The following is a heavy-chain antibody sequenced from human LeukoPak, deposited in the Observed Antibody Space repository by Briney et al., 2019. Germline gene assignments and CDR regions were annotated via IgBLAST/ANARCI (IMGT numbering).Heavy chain of an antibody. V-gene: IGHV3-21*01. CDR3: ARGGHRYFDWLFPFDY. Sequence: GGSLRLSCAASGFTFSSYSMNWVRQAPGKGLEWVSSISSSSSYIYYADSVKGRFTISRDNAKNSLYLQMNSLRAEDTAVYYCARGGHRYFDWLFPFDYWGQGTLVTVSS. CDR1: GFTFSSYS. CDR2: ISSSSSYI. J-gene: IGHJ4*02. D-gene: IGHD3-9*01.